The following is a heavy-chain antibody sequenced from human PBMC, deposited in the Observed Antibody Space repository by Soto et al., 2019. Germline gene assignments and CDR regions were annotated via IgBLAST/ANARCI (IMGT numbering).Heavy chain of an antibody. CDR2: IYYSGST. Sequence: QVQLQESGPGLVKPSETLSLTCTVSGGSISSYYWSWIRQPPGKGLEWIGYIYYSGSTNYNPSLKSRVTISVDTSKNQFSLKLSSVTAADTAVYYWASSPKTSTVTTLYFDYWGQGTLVTVSS. D-gene: IGHD4-17*01. CDR1: GGSISSYY. CDR3: ASSPKTSTVTTLYFDY. J-gene: IGHJ4*02. V-gene: IGHV4-59*08.